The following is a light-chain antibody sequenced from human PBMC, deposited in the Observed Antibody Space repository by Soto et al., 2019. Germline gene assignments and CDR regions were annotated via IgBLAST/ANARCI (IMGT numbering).Light chain of an antibody. CDR2: KVS. V-gene: IGKV2-30*01. CDR3: IQGRHWDPNWVT. CDR1: QSLVYSDGNTY. J-gene: IGKJ2*01. Sequence: EVVMTQSPLSLPVTLGQPASISCRSSQSLVYSDGNTYLIWVQQRPGQSPRRVNYKVSNRESGVPDRFSGSGSGTDFTLKSSRVEAEYVGVYYCIQGRHWDPNWVTFGQGTELEIK.